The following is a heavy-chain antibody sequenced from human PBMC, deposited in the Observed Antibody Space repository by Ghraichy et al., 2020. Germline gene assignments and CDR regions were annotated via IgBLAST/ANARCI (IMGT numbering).Heavy chain of an antibody. J-gene: IGHJ5*02. CDR2: IYSSGRT. D-gene: IGHD3-9*01. Sequence: SETLSLTCTVSGGSISNYHWSWIRQPPGKGLEWIGYIYSSGRTNYNSSLKSRVTISVDTSKNQFSLKLRSVTAADTAVYYCARDISYDVLTGYHDVHWFDPWGQGTLVTVSS. CDR3: ARDISYDVLTGYHDVHWFDP. V-gene: IGHV4-59*01. CDR1: GGSISNYH.